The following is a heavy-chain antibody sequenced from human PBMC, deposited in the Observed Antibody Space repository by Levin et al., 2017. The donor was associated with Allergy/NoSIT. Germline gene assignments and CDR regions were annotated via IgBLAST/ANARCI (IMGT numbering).Heavy chain of an antibody. V-gene: IGHV4-39*01. Sequence: PSETLSLTCTVSGGSISSSSYYWGWIRQPPGKGLEWIGSIYYSGSTYYNPSLKSRVTISVDTSKNQFSLKLSSVTAADTAVYYCAHQGGDGYIFPNYYYYYGMDVWGQGTTVTVSS. J-gene: IGHJ6*02. CDR2: IYYSGST. D-gene: IGHD5-24*01. CDR1: GGSISSSSYY. CDR3: AHQGGDGYIFPNYYYYYGMDV.